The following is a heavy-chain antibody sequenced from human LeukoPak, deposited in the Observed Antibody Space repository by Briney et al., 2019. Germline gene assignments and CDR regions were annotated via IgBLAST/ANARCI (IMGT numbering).Heavy chain of an antibody. Sequence: AGGSLRLSCAASGFTFSSYGMHWVRQAPGKGLEWVAVIWYDGSNKYYADSVKGRFTISRDNSKNTLYLQMNSLRAEDTAVYYCASPMVRGVIIPDYWGQGTLVTVPS. V-gene: IGHV3-33*01. J-gene: IGHJ4*02. CDR2: IWYDGSNK. CDR3: ASPMVRGVIIPDY. D-gene: IGHD3-10*01. CDR1: GFTFSSYG.